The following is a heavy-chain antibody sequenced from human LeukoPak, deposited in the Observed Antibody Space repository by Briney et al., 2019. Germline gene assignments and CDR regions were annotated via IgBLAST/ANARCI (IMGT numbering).Heavy chain of an antibody. CDR3: TTKQSTSSPGFDFDS. D-gene: IGHD1-1*01. J-gene: IGHJ4*02. CDR2: IQSKTDGGTT. Sequence: GGSLRLSCEASGFTVSNAWMSWVRQPPGKGLEWVGLIQSKTDGGTTGYAAPVKGRFTISGDDSKNTLYLQMNSLKSEDTAVYYCTTKQSTSSPGFDFDSWGQGTLVTVSA. CDR1: GFTVSNAW. V-gene: IGHV3-15*01.